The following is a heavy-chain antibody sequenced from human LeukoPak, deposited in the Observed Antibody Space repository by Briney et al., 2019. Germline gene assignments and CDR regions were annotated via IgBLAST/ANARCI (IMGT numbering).Heavy chain of an antibody. D-gene: IGHD1-14*01. CDR2: INPSGGST. Sequence: ASVKVSCKASGYTFTSYYMHWVRQAPGQRLKWMGIINPSGGSTSYALKFQGRVTMTRDTSTSTVYMELSSPRSEDTAVYYCARDLGSPGPDRPYNWFDPWGQGTLVTVSS. CDR3: ARDLGSPGPDRPYNWFDP. V-gene: IGHV1-46*01. CDR1: GYTFTSYY. J-gene: IGHJ5*02.